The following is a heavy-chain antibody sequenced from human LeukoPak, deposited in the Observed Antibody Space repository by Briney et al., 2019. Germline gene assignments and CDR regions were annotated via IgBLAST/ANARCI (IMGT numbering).Heavy chain of an antibody. D-gene: IGHD5-18*01. Sequence: SETLSLTCTVSGGSISSYYWSWIRQPPEKGLEWIGYIYYSGSTNYNPSLKSRVTISVDTSKNQFSLKLSSVTAADTAVYYCARESDTAMNDYWGQGTLVTVSS. CDR1: GGSISSYY. CDR3: ARESDTAMNDY. CDR2: IYYSGST. V-gene: IGHV4-59*01. J-gene: IGHJ4*02.